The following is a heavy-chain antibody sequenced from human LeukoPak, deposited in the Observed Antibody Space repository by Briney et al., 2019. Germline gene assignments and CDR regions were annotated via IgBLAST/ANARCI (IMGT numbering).Heavy chain of an antibody. J-gene: IGHJ4*02. D-gene: IGHD3-3*01. CDR2: IYTSGST. CDR1: GGSISSGSYY. V-gene: IGHV4-61*02. Sequence: SETLSLTCTVSGGSISSGSYYWGWIRQPAGKGLEWIGRIYTSGSTNYNPSLKSRVTISVDTSKNQFSLKLSSVTAADTAVYYCARATKITIFGVVIIGRYFDYWGQGTLVTVSS. CDR3: ARATKITIFGVVIIGRYFDY.